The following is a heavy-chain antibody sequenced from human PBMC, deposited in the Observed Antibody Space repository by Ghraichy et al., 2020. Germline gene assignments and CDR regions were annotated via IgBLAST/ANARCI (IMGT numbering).Heavy chain of an antibody. D-gene: IGHD6-13*01. CDR1: GYTFTSYG. V-gene: IGHV1-18*04. J-gene: IGHJ4*02. Sequence: ASVKVSCKASGYTFTSYGISWVRQAPGQGLEWMGWISAYNGNTNYAQKLQGRVTMTTDTSTSTAYMELRSLRSDDTAVYYCARDPLGYSSSWYYFDYWGQGTLVTVSS. CDR3: ARDPLGYSSSWYYFDY. CDR2: ISAYNGNT.